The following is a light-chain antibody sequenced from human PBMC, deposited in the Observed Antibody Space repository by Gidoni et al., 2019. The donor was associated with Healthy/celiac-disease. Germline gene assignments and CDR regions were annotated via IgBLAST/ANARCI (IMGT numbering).Light chain of an antibody. CDR2: AAS. CDR3: QQYYRYPLT. CDR1: QGISSY. J-gene: IGKJ4*01. V-gene: IGKV1-8*01. Sequence: AIRMTQSASSFSASTGDRVTITCRASQGISSYLAWYQQKPGKAPKLLIYAASTLQSGVPSRFSGSGSGTDFTLTISCLQSEDFATYYCQQYYRYPLTFGGGTKVEIK.